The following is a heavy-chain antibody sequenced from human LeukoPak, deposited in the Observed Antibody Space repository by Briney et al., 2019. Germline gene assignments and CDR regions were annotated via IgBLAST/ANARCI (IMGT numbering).Heavy chain of an antibody. J-gene: IGHJ4*02. CDR1: GFTFDDYA. D-gene: IGHD1-26*01. V-gene: IGHV3-9*01. Sequence: PGRSLRLSCTASGFTFDDYAMHWVRQAPGKGLEWVSGISWNSVSIGYADSVKGRFTISRDNAKNSLYLQMNSLRAEDTALYYCAKDQSWELPSKYYFDYWGQGTLVTVSS. CDR2: ISWNSVSI. CDR3: AKDQSWELPSKYYFDY.